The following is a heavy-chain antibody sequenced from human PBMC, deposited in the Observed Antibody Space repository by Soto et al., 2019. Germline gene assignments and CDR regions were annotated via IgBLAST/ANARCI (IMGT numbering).Heavy chain of an antibody. V-gene: IGHV1-18*01. Sequence: ASVKVSCKASGYTFTSYGISWVRQAPGQGLEWMGWISAYNGNTNYAQKLQGRVTMTTDTSTSTAYMELRSLRSDDTAVYYCARDFPPYCYDSSGYFYYDGMDVWGQGTTVTVSS. CDR1: GYTFTSYG. CDR2: ISAYNGNT. D-gene: IGHD3-22*01. CDR3: ARDFPPYCYDSSGYFYYDGMDV. J-gene: IGHJ6*02.